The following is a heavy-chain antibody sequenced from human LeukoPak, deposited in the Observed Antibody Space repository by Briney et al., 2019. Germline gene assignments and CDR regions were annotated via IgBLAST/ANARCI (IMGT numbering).Heavy chain of an antibody. V-gene: IGHV3-30-3*01. CDR3: ARSFYSYGYTDY. Sequence: GKSLRLSCAASGFTFSSYAMHWVRQAPGKGLEWVAVISYDGSNNYYADSVKGRFTISRDNSKKTVYVQMNSLRAEDTAVYYCARSFYSYGYTDYWGQGTLVTVSS. D-gene: IGHD5-18*01. CDR2: ISYDGSNN. J-gene: IGHJ4*02. CDR1: GFTFSSYA.